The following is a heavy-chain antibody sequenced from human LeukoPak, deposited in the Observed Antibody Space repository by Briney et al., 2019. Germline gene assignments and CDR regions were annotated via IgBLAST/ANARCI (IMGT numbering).Heavy chain of an antibody. V-gene: IGHV4-59*01. CDR2: IYYSGST. J-gene: IGHJ4*02. Sequence: SETLSLTCTVSGGSISSYYWSWIRQPPGKGLEWIGYIYYSGSTNYNPSLKSRVTISVDTSKNQFSLKLSSVTAADTAVYYCARVATYYYDSSGYYFDYWGQGTLVTVSS. CDR3: ARVATYYYDSSGYYFDY. D-gene: IGHD3-22*01. CDR1: GGSISSYY.